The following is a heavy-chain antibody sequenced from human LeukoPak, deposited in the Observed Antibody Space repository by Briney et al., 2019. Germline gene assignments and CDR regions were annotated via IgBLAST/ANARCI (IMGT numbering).Heavy chain of an antibody. V-gene: IGHV4-39*07. CDR3: ARFDSGGNCFDP. CDR1: GGSISSSSYY. CDR2: IYYSGST. Sequence: PSETLSLTCTVSGGSISSSSYYWGWIRQPPGKGLEWIGSIYYSGSTNYNPSLKSRVTISVDTSKNQFSLKLSSVTAADTAVYYCARFDSGGNCFDPWGQGTLVTVSS. D-gene: IGHD2-15*01. J-gene: IGHJ5*02.